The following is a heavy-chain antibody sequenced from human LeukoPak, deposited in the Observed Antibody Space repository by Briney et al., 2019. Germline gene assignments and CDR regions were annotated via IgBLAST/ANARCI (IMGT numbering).Heavy chain of an antibody. CDR2: ISGSGGST. CDR1: GFTFSSYA. D-gene: IGHD5-18*01. V-gene: IGHV3-23*01. CDR3: AKTADTAMVKDYYYGMDV. Sequence: PGGSLRLSCAASGFTFSSYAMSWVRQAPGKGLEWVSAISGSGGSTDYADSVKGRFTISRDNSKNTLYLQMNSLRAEDTAVYYCAKTADTAMVKDYYYGMDVWGQGTTVTVSS. J-gene: IGHJ6*02.